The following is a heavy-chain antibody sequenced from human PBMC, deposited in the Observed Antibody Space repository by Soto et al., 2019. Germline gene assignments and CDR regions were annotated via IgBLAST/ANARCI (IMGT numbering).Heavy chain of an antibody. Sequence: QVQLVQSGAEEKKPGASVKVSCKASGYTFTNYAMHWVRQAPGQRLEWMGWINAGNGNTKYSQKFQGRVTITRDTSASTAYMELSSLRSEHTAVYYCARVSGYYRPAYWGQGTLVTVSS. V-gene: IGHV1-3*05. D-gene: IGHD5-18*01. CDR1: GYTFTNYA. CDR2: INAGNGNT. CDR3: ARVSGYYRPAY. J-gene: IGHJ4*02.